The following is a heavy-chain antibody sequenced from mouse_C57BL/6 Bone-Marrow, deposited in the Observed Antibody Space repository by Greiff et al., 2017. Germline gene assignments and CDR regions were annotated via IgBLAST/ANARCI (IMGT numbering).Heavy chain of an antibody. CDR1: GYTFTSYW. CDR2: IYPSDSET. V-gene: IGHV1-61*01. Sequence: VQLQQPGAELVRPGSSVKLSCKASGYTFTSYWMDWVKQRPGQGLEWIGNIYPSDSETHYNQKFKDKATLTVDKSSSTAYMQLSSLTSEDSAVYYCARAVITTVVATRGCAYWGQGTLVTVSA. J-gene: IGHJ3*01. CDR3: ARAVITTVVATRGCAY. D-gene: IGHD1-1*01.